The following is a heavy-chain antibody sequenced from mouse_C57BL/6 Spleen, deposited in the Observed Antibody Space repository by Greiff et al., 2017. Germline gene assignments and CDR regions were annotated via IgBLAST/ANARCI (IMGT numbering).Heavy chain of an antibody. CDR1: GYTFTSYW. CDR3: ARRVGYYGSSWYFDV. Sequence: QVQLKQPGAELVKPGASVKMSCKASGYTFTSYWITWVKQRPGQGLEWIGDIYPGSGSTNYNEKFKSKATLTVDTSSSTAYMQLSSLTSEDSAVYYCARRVGYYGSSWYFDVWGTGTTVTVSS. V-gene: IGHV1-55*01. D-gene: IGHD1-1*01. J-gene: IGHJ1*03. CDR2: IYPGSGST.